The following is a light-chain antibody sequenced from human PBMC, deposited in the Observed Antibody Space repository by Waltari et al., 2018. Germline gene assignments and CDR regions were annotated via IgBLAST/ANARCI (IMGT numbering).Light chain of an antibody. V-gene: IGKV1-39*01. CDR2: ATS. J-gene: IGKJ4*01. Sequence: DNQITQTPSSLSVSVQDRVSLTWRASQNINNYLNWYHQTPGQAPKLLIYATSNLQSGVPERFSGSGSGTDFTLTISSLEPEDFATYYCQQSDGFALTFGGGTKVEI. CDR1: QNINNY. CDR3: QQSDGFALT.